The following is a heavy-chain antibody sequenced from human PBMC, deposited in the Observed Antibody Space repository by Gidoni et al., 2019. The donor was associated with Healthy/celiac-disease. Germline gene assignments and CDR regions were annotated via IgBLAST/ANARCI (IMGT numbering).Heavy chain of an antibody. J-gene: IGHJ3*02. Sequence: EVQLLESGGGLVQPGGSLSLSCAASGFTCSSSALSWVRPAPGKGLEWVSAISGSGGSTYYADSVKGRFTISRDNSKNTLYLQMNSLRAEDTAVYYCASHRDILTVDAFDIWGQGTMVTVSS. CDR1: GFTCSSSA. CDR3: ASHRDILTVDAFDI. D-gene: IGHD3-9*01. CDR2: ISGSGGST. V-gene: IGHV3-23*01.